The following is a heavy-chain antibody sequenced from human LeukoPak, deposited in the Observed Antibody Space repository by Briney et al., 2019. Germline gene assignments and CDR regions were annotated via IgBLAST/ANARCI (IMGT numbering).Heavy chain of an antibody. D-gene: IGHD1-1*01. V-gene: IGHV3-23*01. CDR3: GRDWKLDY. CDR2: IGDNGGDT. J-gene: IGHJ4*02. Sequence: GGSLRLSCAASGFTFNNFAMSWVRQAPGKGLEWVSAIGDNGGDTKYAASVKGRFTIYRDNSRNTLYLQMNSLRVEDTAIYYCGRDWKLDYWGQGTLVTVSS. CDR1: GFTFNNFA.